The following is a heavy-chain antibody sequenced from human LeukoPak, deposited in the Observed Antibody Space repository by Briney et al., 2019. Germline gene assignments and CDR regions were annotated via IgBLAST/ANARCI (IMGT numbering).Heavy chain of an antibody. J-gene: IGHJ4*02. CDR2: INHSGST. CDR1: GGSFSGYY. CDR3: ARGWQQLVRWGRFYY. Sequence: PSETLSLTCAVYGGSFSGYYWSWIRQPPGKGLEWIGEINHSGSTNYNPSLKSRVTISVDTSKNQFSLKLSSVTAADTAVYYCARGWQQLVRWGRFYYWGQGTLVTVSS. V-gene: IGHV4-34*01. D-gene: IGHD6-13*01.